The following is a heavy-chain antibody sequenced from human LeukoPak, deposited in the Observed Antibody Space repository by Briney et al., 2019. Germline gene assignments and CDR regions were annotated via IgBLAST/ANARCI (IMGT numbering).Heavy chain of an antibody. V-gene: IGHV4-59*05. CDR2: IYYSGST. D-gene: IGHD1-26*01. Sequence: TTSETLSLTCTVSGGSINNYYWSWIRQPAGKGLEWIGSIYYSGSTYYNPSLKSRVTISVDTSKNQFSLKLSSVTAADTAVYYCARPDLRGYFDYWGQGTLVTVSS. CDR1: GGSINNYY. CDR3: ARPDLRGYFDY. J-gene: IGHJ4*02.